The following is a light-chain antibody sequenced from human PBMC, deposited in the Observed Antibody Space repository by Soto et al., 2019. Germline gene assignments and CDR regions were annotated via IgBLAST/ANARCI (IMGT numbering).Light chain of an antibody. V-gene: IGKV1-39*01. CDR1: QSINKY. Sequence: DIEMTQSPSSLSASLGDRVTITCRASQSINKYLNWYQQRSGQAPKLLIYFASTLQREVPLRFSGDGSGTAFTLTITNFQTDDIGTYECQQGYSFPLTFGGGTEVEI. CDR3: QQGYSFPLT. J-gene: IGKJ4*01. CDR2: FAS.